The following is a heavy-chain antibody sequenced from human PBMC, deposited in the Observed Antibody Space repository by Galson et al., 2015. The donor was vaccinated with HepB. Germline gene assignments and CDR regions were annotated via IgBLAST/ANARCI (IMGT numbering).Heavy chain of an antibody. D-gene: IGHD4-23*01. Sequence: SLRLSCAASGFTFSSYAMSWVRQAPGKGLEWVSAISGSGGSTYYADSVKGRFTISRDNSKNTLYLQMNSLRAEDTAVYYCAKKGGNFLPGSDAFDIWGQGTMVTVSS. CDR1: GFTFSSYA. CDR3: AKKGGNFLPGSDAFDI. V-gene: IGHV3-23*01. J-gene: IGHJ3*02. CDR2: ISGSGGST.